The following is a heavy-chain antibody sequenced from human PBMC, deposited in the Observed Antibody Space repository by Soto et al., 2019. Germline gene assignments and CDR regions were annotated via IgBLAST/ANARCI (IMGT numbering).Heavy chain of an antibody. CDR2: IIPIFGTA. Sequence: ASVKVSCKASGGTFSSYAISWVRQAPGQGLEWMGGIIPIFGTANYAQKFQGRVTITADKSTSTAYMELSSLRSEDTAVYYCAEDIAAAAPPSGGMDVWGQGTTVTVSS. J-gene: IGHJ6*02. D-gene: IGHD6-13*01. V-gene: IGHV1-69*06. CDR1: GGTFSSYA. CDR3: AEDIAAAAPPSGGMDV.